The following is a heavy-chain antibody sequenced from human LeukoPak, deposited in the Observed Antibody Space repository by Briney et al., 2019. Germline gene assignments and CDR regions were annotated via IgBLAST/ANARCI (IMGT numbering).Heavy chain of an antibody. V-gene: IGHV3-7*05. CDR2: IKEDGSEK. J-gene: IGHJ4*02. D-gene: IGHD1-26*01. CDR3: AANTHSGY. Sequence: GGSLRLSCAASGFTFSSPWMKWVRQAPGKGLESVAVIKEDGSEKHYVDSVKGRFAISRDNAKNSLYLQMNNVRAEDTAVYFCAANTHSGYWGQGALVTVSS. CDR1: GFTFSSPW.